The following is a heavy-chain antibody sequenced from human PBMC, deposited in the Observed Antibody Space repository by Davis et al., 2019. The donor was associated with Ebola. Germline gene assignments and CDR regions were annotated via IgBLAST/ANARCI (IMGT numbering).Heavy chain of an antibody. J-gene: IGHJ6*02. V-gene: IGHV1-18*01. D-gene: IGHD2-2*01. CDR2: ISAYNGNT. Sequence: ASVKVSCKASGYTFTSYGISWVRQAPGQGLEWMGWISAYNGNTNYAQKLQGRVTMTTDTSTSTAYMELRSLRSDDTAVYYCARAGIVVVPAAPYYYYGMDVWGQGTTVTVSS. CDR1: GYTFTSYG. CDR3: ARAGIVVVPAAPYYYYGMDV.